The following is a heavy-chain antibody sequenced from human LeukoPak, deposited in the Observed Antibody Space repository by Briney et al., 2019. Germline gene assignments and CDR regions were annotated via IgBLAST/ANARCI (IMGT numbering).Heavy chain of an antibody. Sequence: SETLSLTCTVSGGSISSSSYYWGWLRQPPGKGLEWVGSIYYSGSTYYNPSLKSRVTISVDTTRNQFSLKLSSVTAADTAVYYCASLYSGYVGEYHFDYWGQGTLVTVCS. CDR1: GGSISSSSYY. CDR3: ASLYSGYVGEYHFDY. V-gene: IGHV4-39*01. J-gene: IGHJ4*02. CDR2: IYYSGST. D-gene: IGHD5-12*01.